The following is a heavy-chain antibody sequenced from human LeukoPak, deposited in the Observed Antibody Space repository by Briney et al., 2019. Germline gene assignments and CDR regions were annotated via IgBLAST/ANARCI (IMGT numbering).Heavy chain of an antibody. CDR3: AKATFYYDGSGYRTFDY. D-gene: IGHD3-22*01. CDR1: GVSVSSSNW. CDR2: IYHSGST. J-gene: IGHJ4*02. V-gene: IGHV4-4*02. Sequence: SETLSLTCAVSGVSVSSSNWWTWVRQPPGRGLDWIGEIYHSGSTNCNPSLKSRVTISVDKSKNHFSLRLSSVTAADTAVYYCAKATFYYDGSGYRTFDYWGQGTLVTVSS.